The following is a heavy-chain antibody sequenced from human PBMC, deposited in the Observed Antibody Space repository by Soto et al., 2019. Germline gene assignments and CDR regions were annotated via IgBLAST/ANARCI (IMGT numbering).Heavy chain of an antibody. J-gene: IGHJ4*02. Sequence: SETLSLTCTVSSGSISTYYWNWIRQPPGKGLEWIGYIYYTGSTNYNPSLNTRVAISMDTSKNQFSLNLSSVNAADTAVYYCAGDHNWAYFDFWGLGTLVTVSS. CDR3: AGDHNWAYFDF. V-gene: IGHV4-59*01. D-gene: IGHD1-20*01. CDR2: IYYTGST. CDR1: SGSISTYY.